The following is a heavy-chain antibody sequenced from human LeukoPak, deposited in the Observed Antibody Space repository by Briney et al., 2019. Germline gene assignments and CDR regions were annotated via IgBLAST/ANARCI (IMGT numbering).Heavy chain of an antibody. V-gene: IGHV3-9*01. D-gene: IGHD6-13*01. CDR3: AKDIRHIAAADNWFDP. CDR1: GFTFDDYA. J-gene: IGHJ5*02. CDR2: ISWNSGSI. Sequence: GGSLRLSCAASGFTFDDYAMHWVRQAPGKGLEWVSGISWNSGSIGYADSVKGRFTISRDNAKNSLYLQMNSLRAEDTALYYCAKDIRHIAAADNWFDPWGQGTLVTVSS.